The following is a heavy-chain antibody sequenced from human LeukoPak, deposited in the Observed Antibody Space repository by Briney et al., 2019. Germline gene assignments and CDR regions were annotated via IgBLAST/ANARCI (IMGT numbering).Heavy chain of an antibody. V-gene: IGHV4-34*01. CDR2: INHSGST. J-gene: IGHJ5*02. Sequence: PSETLSLTCAVYGGSFSGYYWSWIRQPPGKGLEWIGEINHSGSTNHNPSLKSRVTISVDTSKNQFSLKLSSVTAADTAVYYCARARLAARRTNWFDPWGQGTLVTVSS. CDR1: GGSFSGYY. D-gene: IGHD6-6*01. CDR3: ARARLAARRTNWFDP.